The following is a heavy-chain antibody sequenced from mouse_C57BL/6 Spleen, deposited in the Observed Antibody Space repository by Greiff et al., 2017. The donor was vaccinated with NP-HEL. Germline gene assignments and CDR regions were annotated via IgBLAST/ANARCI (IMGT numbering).Heavy chain of an antibody. Sequence: QVHVKQPGAELVMPGASVKLSCKASGYTFTSYWMHWVKQRPGQGLEWIGEIDPSDSYTNYNQKFKGKSTLTVDKSSSTAYMQLSSLTSEDSAVYYCATAQATGYWGQGTTLTVSS. J-gene: IGHJ2*01. CDR1: GYTFTSYW. V-gene: IGHV1-69*01. D-gene: IGHD3-2*02. CDR3: ATAQATGY. CDR2: IDPSDSYT.